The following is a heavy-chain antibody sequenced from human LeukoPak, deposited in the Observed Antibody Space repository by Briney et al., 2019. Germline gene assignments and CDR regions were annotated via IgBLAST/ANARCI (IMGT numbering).Heavy chain of an antibody. CDR3: AKECDYGNTSHMPCY. D-gene: IGHD4-17*01. J-gene: IGHJ4*02. CDR2: ISDGGWT. CDR1: ALPPSNYA. Sequence: GGSLRLSCAASALPPSNYAMSCVRQAPGKGLEWVSSISDGGWTAYTDPVKGRFFISRETATNTLYLQMNSLRVEDTAVYYCAKECDYGNTSHMPCYWGQGTLVTVSS. V-gene: IGHV3-23*01.